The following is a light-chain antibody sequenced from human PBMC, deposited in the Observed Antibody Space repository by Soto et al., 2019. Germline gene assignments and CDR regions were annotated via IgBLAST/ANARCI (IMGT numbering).Light chain of an antibody. CDR3: QQYGSTSAT. CDR2: GAS. CDR1: QSVSSSY. J-gene: IGKJ4*01. Sequence: EIVLTQSPGTLCLSPGERDTLSCRASQSVSSSYLAWYQQKPGQAPRLLIYGASSRATGIPDRFSGSGSGTDFTLTISRLEPEDFAVYYCQQYGSTSATFGGGTKVEIK. V-gene: IGKV3-20*01.